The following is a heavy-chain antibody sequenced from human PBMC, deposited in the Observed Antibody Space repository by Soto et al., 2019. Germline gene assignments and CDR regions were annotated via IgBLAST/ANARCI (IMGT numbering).Heavy chain of an antibody. CDR3: ARGGYYGSGRPLNGMDV. CDR2: IIPILGIA. CDR1: GGTFSSYT. D-gene: IGHD3-10*01. Sequence: SVKVSCKASGGTFSSYTISWVRQAPGQGLEWMGRIIPILGIANYAQKFQGRVTITADKSTSTAYMELSSLRSEDTAVYYCARGGYYGSGRPLNGMDVWGQGTTVTVSS. J-gene: IGHJ6*02. V-gene: IGHV1-69*02.